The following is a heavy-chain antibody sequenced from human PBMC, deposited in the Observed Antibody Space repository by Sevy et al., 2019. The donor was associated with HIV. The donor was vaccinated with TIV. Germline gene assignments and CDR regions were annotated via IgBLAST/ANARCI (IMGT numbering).Heavy chain of an antibody. CDR3: ARVHMGLLLRGAFDI. J-gene: IGHJ3*02. V-gene: IGHV3-30*04. Sequence: GGSLRLSCAASGFTFSSYAMHWVRQAPGKGLEWVAVISYDGSNKYYADSVKGRFTISRDNSKNTLYLQMNSLRAEDTAVYYCARVHMGLLLRGAFDIWGQGTMVTVSS. D-gene: IGHD3-22*01. CDR1: GFTFSSYA. CDR2: ISYDGSNK.